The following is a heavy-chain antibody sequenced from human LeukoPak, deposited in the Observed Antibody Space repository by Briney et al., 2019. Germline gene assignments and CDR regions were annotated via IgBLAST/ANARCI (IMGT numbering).Heavy chain of an antibody. D-gene: IGHD5-24*01. J-gene: IGHJ4*02. Sequence: ASVKVSCKASGYTFTSYGFSWVRQAPGQGLEWMGWISAYNGDTSYAQKLQGRVTMTTDTSTSTVYMELRSLRSDDTAVYYCARDYVGMSTIWDFGYWGQGTLVTVSS. CDR3: ARDYVGMSTIWDFGY. CDR1: GYTFTSYG. V-gene: IGHV1-18*01. CDR2: ISAYNGDT.